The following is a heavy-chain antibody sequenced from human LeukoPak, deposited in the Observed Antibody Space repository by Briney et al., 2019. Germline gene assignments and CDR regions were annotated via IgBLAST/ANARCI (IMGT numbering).Heavy chain of an antibody. CDR2: IYYSGST. CDR1: GGSVSSGNYY. CDR3: ARVYGSSGWYYFDY. Sequence: SETLSLTCTVSGGSVSSGNYYWSWIRQPPGKGLEWIGYIYYSGSTNYTPSLKSRVTIPVDTSKNQFSLKLSSETAADTAVYYCARVYGSSGWYYFDYWGQGTLVTVSS. J-gene: IGHJ4*02. V-gene: IGHV4-61*01. D-gene: IGHD6-19*01.